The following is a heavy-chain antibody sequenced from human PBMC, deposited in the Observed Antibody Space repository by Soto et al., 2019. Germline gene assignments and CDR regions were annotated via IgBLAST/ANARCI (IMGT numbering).Heavy chain of an antibody. J-gene: IGHJ4*02. CDR2: ISYDGSNK. Sequence: QVQLVQSGAEVKKPGSSVKVSCKASGGTFSSYAISWVRQAPGQGLEWVAVISYDGSNKYYADSVKGRFTISRDNSKNTLYLQMNSLRAEDTAVYYCARDRARGIVVVITLLDYWGQGTLVTVSS. CDR1: GGTFSSYA. D-gene: IGHD3-22*01. V-gene: IGHV3-30*16. CDR3: ARDRARGIVVVITLLDY.